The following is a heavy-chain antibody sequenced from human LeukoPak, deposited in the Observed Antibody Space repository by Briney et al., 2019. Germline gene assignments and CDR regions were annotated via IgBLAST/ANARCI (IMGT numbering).Heavy chain of an antibody. J-gene: IGHJ5*02. V-gene: IGHV3-33*01. CDR1: EFTFRNYG. D-gene: IGHD1-26*01. CDR3: AREDGPTYVGRFVH. Sequence: PGRSLRLSCTASEFTFRNYGINWVRQAPDKGLEWVTFIQTDGGDKYYADSVKGRFTISRDNSRNTVFLQVNNVKAEDTAVYFCAREDGPTYVGRFVHWGQGTLVTVSS. CDR2: IQTDGGDK.